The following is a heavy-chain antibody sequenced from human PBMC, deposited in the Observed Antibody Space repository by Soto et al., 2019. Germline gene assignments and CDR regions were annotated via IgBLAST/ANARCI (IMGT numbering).Heavy chain of an antibody. J-gene: IGHJ4*02. D-gene: IGHD3-10*01. Sequence: EVHLLESGGGLVQPGGSLRLSCAASGFTCSSYAMSWVRQAPGKGLEWVSIIGVGGGDRYYPESVKGRFTISRDNSRDTLYLEMNSLRDEDTAVYYCARVRFGELVWGQGTLVTVSS. V-gene: IGHV3-23*01. CDR3: ARVRFGELV. CDR2: IGVGGGDR. CDR1: GFTCSSYA.